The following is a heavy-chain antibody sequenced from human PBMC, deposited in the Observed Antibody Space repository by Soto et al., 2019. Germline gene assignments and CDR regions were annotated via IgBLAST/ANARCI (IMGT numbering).Heavy chain of an antibody. D-gene: IGHD4-17*01. CDR2: IYYSGST. V-gene: IGHV4-59*08. J-gene: IGHJ5*02. CDR1: GGSISSYY. Sequence: SETLSLTCTVSGGSISSYYWSWIRQPPGKGLEWIGYIYYSGSTNYNPSLKSRVTISVDTSKNQFSLKLGSVTAADTAVYYCAGTYGDYAWFDPWGQGTLVTVSS. CDR3: AGTYGDYAWFDP.